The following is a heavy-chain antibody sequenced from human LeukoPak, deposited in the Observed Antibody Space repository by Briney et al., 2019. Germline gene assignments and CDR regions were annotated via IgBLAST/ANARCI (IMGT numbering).Heavy chain of an antibody. D-gene: IGHD1-1*01. Sequence: SQTLSLTCAISGDSFSSNSATWNWLRQSPSRGLEWLGRTYYRSKWYNDYAVSVKSRITINPDTSKNQFSLQLNSVTPEDTAVYYCAGTFSYFDYWGQGTLVTVSS. J-gene: IGHJ4*02. V-gene: IGHV6-1*01. CDR2: TYYRSKWYN. CDR3: AGTFSYFDY. CDR1: GDSFSSNSAT.